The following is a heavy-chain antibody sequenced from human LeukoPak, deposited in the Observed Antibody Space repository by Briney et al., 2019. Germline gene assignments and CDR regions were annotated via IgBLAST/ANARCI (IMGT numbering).Heavy chain of an antibody. J-gene: IGHJ4*02. CDR3: ARVRPGYSFYFDY. D-gene: IGHD3-9*01. V-gene: IGHV4-59*01. CDR2: ICYSGST. Sequence: SETLSLTCTVSSGSISTYFWSWNRQPPGKGLEWIGYICYSGSTNYNPSLKSRVTISIDTSKNQFSLKLSSVTAADTAVYYCARVRPGYSFYFDYWGQGTLVTVSS. CDR1: SGSISTYF.